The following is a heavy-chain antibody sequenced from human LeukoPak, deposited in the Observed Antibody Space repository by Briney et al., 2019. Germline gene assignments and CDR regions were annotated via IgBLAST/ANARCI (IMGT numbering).Heavy chain of an antibody. CDR2: ISYDGSNK. Sequence: GGSLRLSCAASGFTFSSYAMHWVRQAPGKGLEWVAVISYDGSNKYYADSVKGRFTISRDNSKNTLYLQMNSLRAEDTAVYYCARTRIVAAGTGWFDPWGQGTLVTVSS. CDR3: ARTRIVAAGTGWFDP. J-gene: IGHJ5*02. D-gene: IGHD6-13*01. CDR1: GFTFSSYA. V-gene: IGHV3-30*04.